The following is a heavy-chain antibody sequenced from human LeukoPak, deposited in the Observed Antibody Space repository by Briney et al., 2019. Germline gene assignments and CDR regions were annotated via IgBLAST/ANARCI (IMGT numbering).Heavy chain of an antibody. D-gene: IGHD4-17*01. J-gene: IGHJ4*02. Sequence: SETLSLTCTVSGDSITSYYWSWIRQPPGKGLEWIGYIYYSGTTYYNPSLKTRVIISADTSKNQFSLKVSSVTAADTAVYYCARYGDYSFDYWGQGTLVTVSS. CDR3: ARYGDYSFDY. CDR2: IYYSGTT. V-gene: IGHV4-30-4*01. CDR1: GDSITSYY.